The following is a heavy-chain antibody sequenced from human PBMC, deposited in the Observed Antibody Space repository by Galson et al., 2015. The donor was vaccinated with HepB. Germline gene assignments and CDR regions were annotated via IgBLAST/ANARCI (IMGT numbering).Heavy chain of an antibody. CDR2: ISYDGGKE. CDR1: GCRCRSDG. D-gene: IGHD3-10*01. Sequence: SLRLSCAASGCRCRSDGMPWVRQAPGKGLEWVAGISYDGGKEHYADSVKGRFSSSRDNSKDTLYLLMNSLRAEDTAVYFCAKGGRSYLSDDVFYPGFDDWGQGTLVTVSS. CDR3: AKGGRSYLSDDVFYPGFDD. J-gene: IGHJ4*02. V-gene: IGHV3-30*18.